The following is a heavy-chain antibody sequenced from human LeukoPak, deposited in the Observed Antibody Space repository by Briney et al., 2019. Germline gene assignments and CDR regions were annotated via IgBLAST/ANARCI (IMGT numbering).Heavy chain of an antibody. CDR1: GGTFSSYA. D-gene: IGHD6-13*01. CDR2: IIPILGIA. J-gene: IGHJ6*02. V-gene: IGHV1-69*04. Sequence: SVKVSCKASGGTFSSYAISWVRQAPGQGLEWMGRIIPILGIANYAQKFQGRVTITADKSTSTAYMELSSLRSEDTAVYYCTRDSYSTSYYYGMDVWGQGTTVTVSS. CDR3: TRDSYSTSYYYGMDV.